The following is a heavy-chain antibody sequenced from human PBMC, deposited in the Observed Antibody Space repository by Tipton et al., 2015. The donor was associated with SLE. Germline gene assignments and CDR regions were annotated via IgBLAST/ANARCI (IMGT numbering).Heavy chain of an antibody. J-gene: IGHJ1*01. CDR2: IYPGDSDT. CDR3: ARHMFPNSNAGVFQH. Sequence: QLVQSGAEVKKPGESLKISCKGSGYTFAGYWIGWVRQMPGKGLEWVGIIYPGDSDTRYSPSFRGQVSISADKSTNTAYLQWRGLRASDTAMYYCARHMFPNSNAGVFQHWGQGTLVIVSS. V-gene: IGHV5-51*01. D-gene: IGHD3-10*02. CDR1: GYTFAGYW.